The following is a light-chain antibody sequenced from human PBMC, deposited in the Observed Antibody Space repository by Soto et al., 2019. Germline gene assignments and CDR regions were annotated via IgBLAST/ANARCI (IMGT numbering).Light chain of an antibody. V-gene: IGKV3-20*01. Sequence: EIVLTQSPCTLSLSPVKRATLSFMASQSISSSYLAWYQQKPGQAPRLLIYGASSRATGIPDRFSGSGSGTDFTLTVSSLQSEDFAVYYCQQYGGSPRKFGQGTKVDIK. CDR3: QQYGGSPRK. CDR1: QSISSSY. CDR2: GAS. J-gene: IGKJ1*01.